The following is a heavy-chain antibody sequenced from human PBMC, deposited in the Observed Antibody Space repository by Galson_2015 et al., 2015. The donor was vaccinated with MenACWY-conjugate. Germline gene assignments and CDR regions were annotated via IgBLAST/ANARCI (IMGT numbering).Heavy chain of an antibody. J-gene: IGHJ6*02. CDR1: GGSISSSSYF. V-gene: IGHV4-39*07. Sequence: SLTCTVSGGSISSSSYFWGWIRQPPGKGLEWMGSMYHSGSVYYNPSLKSRVTISVDTSKSQFSLRLNSVTASDTAMYYCVALHYYDHDMDVWVQRTPFTVS. CDR3: VALHYYDHDMDV. CDR2: MYHSGSV. D-gene: IGHD2-15*01.